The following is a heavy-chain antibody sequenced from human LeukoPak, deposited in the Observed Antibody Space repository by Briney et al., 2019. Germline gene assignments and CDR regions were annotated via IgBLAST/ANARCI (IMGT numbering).Heavy chain of an antibody. CDR2: INYSGSP. J-gene: IGHJ4*02. D-gene: IGHD3-3*01. Sequence: PSETLSLTCTVSGGSISSSSYYWSWIRQPPGKGLEWIGTINYSGSPYYNPSLKSRVTISVDTSKKQFSLKLRSVTVADTAVYYCARGRFLEWLLPTIFDYWGQGTLVTVSS. CDR3: ARGRFLEWLLPTIFDY. V-gene: IGHV4-39*07. CDR1: GGSISSSSYY.